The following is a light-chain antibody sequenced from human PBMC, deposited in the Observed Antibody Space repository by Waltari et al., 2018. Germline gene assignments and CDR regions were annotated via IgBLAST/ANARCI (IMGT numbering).Light chain of an antibody. Sequence: QSVLTQPPSVSGAPGQRVTIPCTGSSSNIGAGYEVHWYQPLPGTAPKLLIYGNSNRPSGVPDRFSGSKSGTSASLAITGLQAEDEADYYCQSYDSSLSGSVFGGGTKLTVL. J-gene: IGLJ2*01. CDR1: SSNIGAGYE. CDR3: QSYDSSLSGSV. V-gene: IGLV1-40*01. CDR2: GNS.